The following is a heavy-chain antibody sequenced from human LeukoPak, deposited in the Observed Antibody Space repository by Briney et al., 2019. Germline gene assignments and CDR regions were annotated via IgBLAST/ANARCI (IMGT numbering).Heavy chain of an antibody. J-gene: IGHJ4*02. V-gene: IGHV4-39*01. CDR1: GDSMSGRGYY. CDR3: ARHIGSDWYPNDYFGY. CDR2: IHHSGST. D-gene: IGHD6-19*01. Sequence: SETLSLTCTVSGDSMSGRGYYWGWIRQPPGKGLEWIATIHHSGSTYYNPSLRSRATISVDTSRNQFSLKLNSVTAADTAVYYCARHIGSDWYPNDYFGYWGQGILVTVSS.